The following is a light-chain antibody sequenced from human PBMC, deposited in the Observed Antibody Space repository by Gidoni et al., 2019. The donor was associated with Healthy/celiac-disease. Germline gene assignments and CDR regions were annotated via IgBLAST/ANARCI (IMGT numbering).Light chain of an antibody. CDR2: DDS. CDR3: QVWDSSSDHAV. CDR1: NIGSKS. Sequence: SYVLTQPPSVSVAPGQTARITCGGNNIGSKSVHWYQQKPGQAPVLVVYDDSARPSGIPERFSGNSGNTATLTISRVEAGDEADYYCQVWDSSSDHAVFGGGTQLTVL. V-gene: IGLV3-21*02. J-gene: IGLJ7*01.